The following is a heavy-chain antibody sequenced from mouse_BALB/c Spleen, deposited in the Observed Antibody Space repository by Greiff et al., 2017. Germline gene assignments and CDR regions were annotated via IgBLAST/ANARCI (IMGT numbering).Heavy chain of an antibody. CDR3: AREDYKENYFDY. J-gene: IGHJ2*01. CDR1: GYTFSSYW. CDR2: ILPGSGST. Sequence: QVQLQQSGAELMKPGASVKISCKATGYTFSSYWIEWVKQRPGHGLEWIGEILPGSGSTNYNEKFKGKATFTADTSSNTAYMQLSSLTSEDSAVYYCAREDYKENYFDYWGQGTTLTVSS. V-gene: IGHV1-9*01. D-gene: IGHD2-13*01.